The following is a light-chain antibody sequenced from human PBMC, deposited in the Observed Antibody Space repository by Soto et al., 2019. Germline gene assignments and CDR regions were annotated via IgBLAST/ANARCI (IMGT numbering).Light chain of an antibody. Sequence: EIVLTQSPGILSLSPGERASLSCGASQSISSSFLAWYQQKPGQAPRLLIYGASSRATGIPDRFSGTGSETDFTLTISRLQSEDFAVYYCQQYNNWPQTFGQGTKVDIK. CDR3: QQYNNWPQT. CDR1: QSISSSF. V-gene: IGKV3-20*01. CDR2: GAS. J-gene: IGKJ1*01.